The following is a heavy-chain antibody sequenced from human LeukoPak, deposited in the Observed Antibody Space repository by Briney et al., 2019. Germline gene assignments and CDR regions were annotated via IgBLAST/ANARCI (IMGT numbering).Heavy chain of an antibody. CDR1: GGSISSYY. J-gene: IGHJ4*02. D-gene: IGHD6-13*01. CDR3: ARQPYSSSWGDFDY. CDR2: IYYSGST. Sequence: SETLSLTCTVSGGSISSYYWSWIRQPPGKGLEWIGSIYYSGSTYYNPSLKSRVTISVDTSKNQFSLKLSSVTAADTAVYYCARQPYSSSWGDFDYWGQGTLVTVSS. V-gene: IGHV4-59*05.